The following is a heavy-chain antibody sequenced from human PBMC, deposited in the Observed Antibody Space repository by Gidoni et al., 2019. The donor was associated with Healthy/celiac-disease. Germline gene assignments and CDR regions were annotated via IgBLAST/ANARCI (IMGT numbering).Heavy chain of an antibody. D-gene: IGHD3-10*01. Sequence: GRFTISRDDSKNPLYLQMNSLKTEDTAVYYCTTLGAFDIWGQGTMVPVSS. V-gene: IGHV3-15*01. J-gene: IGHJ3*02. CDR3: TTLGAFDI.